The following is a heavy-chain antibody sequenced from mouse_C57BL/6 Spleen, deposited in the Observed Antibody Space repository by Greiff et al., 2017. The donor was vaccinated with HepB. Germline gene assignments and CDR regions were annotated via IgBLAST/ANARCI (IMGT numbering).Heavy chain of an antibody. CDR3: AREEIYSNYVDY. D-gene: IGHD2-5*01. V-gene: IGHV1-26*01. CDR2: INPNNGGT. J-gene: IGHJ4*01. Sequence: EVQLQQSGPELVKPGASVKISCKASGYTFTDYYMNWVKQSHGKSLEWIGDINPNNGGTSYNQKFKGKATLTVDKSSSTAYMKLRSLTSEDSAVYYCAREEIYSNYVDYWGQGTSVTVSS. CDR1: GYTFTDYY.